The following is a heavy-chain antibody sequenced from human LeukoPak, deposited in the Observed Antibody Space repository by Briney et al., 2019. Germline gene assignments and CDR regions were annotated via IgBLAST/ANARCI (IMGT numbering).Heavy chain of an antibody. D-gene: IGHD6-13*01. CDR2: IYFRGST. J-gene: IGHJ4*02. CDR3: ARIAAGTGGVDY. V-gene: IGHV4-39*07. Sequence: TSETLSLTCTVSGGSISSSTSYWGWIRQPPGKGLEWIGNIYFRGSTYYNPSLKSRVTISVDTSKNQFSLKLSSVTAADTAVYYCARIAAGTGGVDYWGQGTLVTVSS. CDR1: GGSISSSTSY.